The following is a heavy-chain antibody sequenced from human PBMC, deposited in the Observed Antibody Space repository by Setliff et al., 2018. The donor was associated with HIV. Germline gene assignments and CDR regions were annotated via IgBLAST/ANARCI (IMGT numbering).Heavy chain of an antibody. J-gene: IGHJ6*02. D-gene: IGHD2-2*01. CDR2: IYNSVTT. CDR3: ARGHCSGTNCYGVDYYGMDV. Sequence: PSETLSLTCIVSGASISSNTWSWIRQAPGKGLQWIGFIYNSVTTNYNPSLKSRVTISLDTSKNQFSLKLTSVTAADTAVYYCARGHCSGTNCYGVDYYGMDVWGQGTTVTVSS. V-gene: IGHV4-59*01. CDR1: GASISSNT.